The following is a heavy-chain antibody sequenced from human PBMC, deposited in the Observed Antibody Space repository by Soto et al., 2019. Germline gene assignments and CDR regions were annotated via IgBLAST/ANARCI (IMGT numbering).Heavy chain of an antibody. CDR3: APVNNVRFLDGSPRGGYYSYYGMDV. V-gene: IGHV1-24*01. CDR1: GYTLTELS. D-gene: IGHD3-3*01. J-gene: IGHJ6*02. Sequence: GASVKVSCKVSGYTLTELSMHWVRQAPGKGLEWMGGFDPEDGETNYAQKLQGRVTMTEDTSTNTAYMELSSLRSEDTAVYYCAPVNNVRFLDGSPRGGYYSYYGMDVWGQGTTVTVSS. CDR2: FDPEDGET.